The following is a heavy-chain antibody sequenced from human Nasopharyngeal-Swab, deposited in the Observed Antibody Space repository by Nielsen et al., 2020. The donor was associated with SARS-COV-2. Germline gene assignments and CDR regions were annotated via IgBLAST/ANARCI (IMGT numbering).Heavy chain of an antibody. V-gene: IGHV4-34*01. CDR1: GGSFSTYY. CDR2: INHSGST. CDR3: ARGLSGIVPAPILGLGPYYSYYYMDV. Sequence: GSLRLSCAVYGGSFSTYYWGWIRQPPGKGLEWIAEINHSGSTNYNPSLKRRVTISVDTSKNQFSLRLSSVTAADTAVYYCARGLSGIVPAPILGLGPYYSYYYMDVWGKGTTVTVSS. D-gene: IGHD2-2*01. J-gene: IGHJ6*03.